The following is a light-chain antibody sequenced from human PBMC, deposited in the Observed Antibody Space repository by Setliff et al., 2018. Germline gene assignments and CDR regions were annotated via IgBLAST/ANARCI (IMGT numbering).Light chain of an antibody. J-gene: IGLJ1*01. V-gene: IGLV2-8*01. CDR3: TSYAGSNNFV. CDR2: EVS. Sequence: QSALAQPASVSGSPGQSVSISCIGSGRDLGGFNFVSWYQQYPGKAPKLIIYEVSNRPSGVSSRFSGSKSGNTASLTVSGLLAEDEADYYCTSYAGSNNFVFGSGTKVTVL. CDR1: GRDLGGFNF.